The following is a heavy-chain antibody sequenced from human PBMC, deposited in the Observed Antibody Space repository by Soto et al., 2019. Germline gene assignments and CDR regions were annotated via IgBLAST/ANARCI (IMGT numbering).Heavy chain of an antibody. CDR3: ARVRNGCYDFDY. V-gene: IGHV3-74*01. D-gene: IGHD3-3*01. CDR2: IKTDGSIT. Sequence: EVQLVESGGDLVQPGGSLRLSCAASGFTFSSYRMHWVRQAPGKGLVWVSRIKTDGSITSYADSVKGRFTISRDNAKNTLYLQMNSLRAEDTAVYYCARVRNGCYDFDYWGQGTLVTVSS. CDR1: GFTFSSYR. J-gene: IGHJ4*02.